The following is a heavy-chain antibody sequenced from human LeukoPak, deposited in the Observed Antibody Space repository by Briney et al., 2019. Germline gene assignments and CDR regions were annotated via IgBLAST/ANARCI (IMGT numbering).Heavy chain of an antibody. CDR3: AREIGGSSSPGDDAFDI. V-gene: IGHV3-21*01. J-gene: IGHJ3*02. Sequence: GGSLRLSCAASGFSFSSYSMNWVRQAPGKGLEWVSSISSSSFYIYYADSVKGRFSISRDNAKSTLYLQMNSLRAEDTAVYYCAREIGGSSSPGDDAFDIWGQGTMVTVSS. D-gene: IGHD6-13*01. CDR1: GFSFSSYS. CDR2: ISSSSFYI.